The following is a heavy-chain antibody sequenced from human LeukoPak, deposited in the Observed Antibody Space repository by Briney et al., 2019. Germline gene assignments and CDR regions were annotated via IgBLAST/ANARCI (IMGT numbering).Heavy chain of an antibody. CDR2: INHSGST. J-gene: IGHJ6*04. Sequence: SETLSLTCAVYGGSFSGYYWSWIRQPPGKGLEWIGEINHSGSTNYSPSLKSRVTISVDTSKNQCSLKLSSVTAADTAVYYCARAVRGYCSSTSCYRDYYYGMDVWGKGTTVTVSS. CDR1: GGSFSGYY. CDR3: ARAVRGYCSSTSCYRDYYYGMDV. D-gene: IGHD2-2*02. V-gene: IGHV4-34*01.